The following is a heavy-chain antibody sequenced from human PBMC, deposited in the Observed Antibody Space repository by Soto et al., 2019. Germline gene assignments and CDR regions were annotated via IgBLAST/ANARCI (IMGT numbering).Heavy chain of an antibody. CDR2: ISSGSNYT. Sequence: EVQLVESGGGLVKPGGSLRLSCVVSGFTFSSYSMNWVRQAPGKGLEWVSSISSGSNYTYYADSVKGRFTISRDNAKNSVYLQMNSLIAEDTALYYCARDFKDSQYYYYCMDVWGKGTTVTVSS. CDR3: ARDFKDSQYYYYCMDV. V-gene: IGHV3-21*06. D-gene: IGHD2-15*01. J-gene: IGHJ6*03. CDR1: GFTFSSYS.